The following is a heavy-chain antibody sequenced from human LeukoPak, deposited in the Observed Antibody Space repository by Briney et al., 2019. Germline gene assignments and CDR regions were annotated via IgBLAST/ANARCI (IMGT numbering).Heavy chain of an antibody. Sequence: ASVKVSRKASGYTFTSYDINWVRQATGQGLEWMGWMNPNSGNTGYAQKFQGRVTITRNTSISTAYMELSSLRSEDTAVYYCARGPDYDFWSGYYHFDYWGQGTLVTVSS. J-gene: IGHJ4*02. V-gene: IGHV1-8*03. CDR2: MNPNSGNT. CDR3: ARGPDYDFWSGYYHFDY. D-gene: IGHD3-3*01. CDR1: GYTFTSYD.